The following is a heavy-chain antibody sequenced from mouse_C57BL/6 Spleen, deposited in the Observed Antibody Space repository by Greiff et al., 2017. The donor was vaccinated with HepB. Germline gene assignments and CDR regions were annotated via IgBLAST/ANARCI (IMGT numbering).Heavy chain of an antibody. CDR3: ARPVSSTGTEAMDY. CDR1: GYTFTSYW. V-gene: IGHV1-72*01. Sequence: QVQLQQPGAELVKPGASVKLSCKASGYTFTSYWMHWVKQRPGRGLEWIGRIGPNSGGTKYNEKFKSKATLTVDKPSSTAYMQLSSLTSEDSAVYYCARPVSSTGTEAMDYWGQGTSVTVSS. D-gene: IGHD4-1*02. CDR2: IGPNSGGT. J-gene: IGHJ4*01.